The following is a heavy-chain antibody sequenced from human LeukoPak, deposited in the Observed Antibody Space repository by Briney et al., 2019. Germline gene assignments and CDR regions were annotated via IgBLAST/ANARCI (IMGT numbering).Heavy chain of an antibody. J-gene: IGHJ6*04. CDR1: GGSISSGDYY. V-gene: IGHV4-30-4*01. D-gene: IGHD3-9*01. CDR3: ARFNKRRDFDWLYYYYGMDV. CDR2: IYYSGST. Sequence: KPSETLSLTCTVSGGSISSGDYYWSWIRQPPGKGLEWIGYIYYSGSTYYNPSLKSRVTISVDTSKNQFSLKLSSVTAADTAVYYCARFNKRRDFDWLYYYYGMDVWGKGTTVTVSS.